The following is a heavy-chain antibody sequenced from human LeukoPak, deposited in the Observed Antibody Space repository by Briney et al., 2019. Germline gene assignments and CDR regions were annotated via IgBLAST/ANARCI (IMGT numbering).Heavy chain of an antibody. D-gene: IGHD3-9*01. CDR3: ARDRLYDILTPGSGMDV. CDR2: ISASGP. J-gene: IGHJ6*02. CDR1: GFTFSRLA. Sequence: GGSLRLSCAASGFTFSRLAMTWVRQAPGKGLEWVSTISASGPYYADAVRGRFTISRDNSRNTLSLQMDSLRAEDTAVYYCARDRLYDILTPGSGMDVWGQGTTVTVSS. V-gene: IGHV3-23*01.